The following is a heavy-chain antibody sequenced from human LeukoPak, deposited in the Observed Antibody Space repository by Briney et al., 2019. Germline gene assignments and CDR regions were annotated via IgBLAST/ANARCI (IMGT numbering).Heavy chain of an antibody. Sequence: GGSLRLSCAASGFTLSSYAMSWGRQAPGKGLEWVSAISGSGGITYYADSVKGRFTISRDNSKNTLYLQMNSLRAEDTAVYYCAKEAAIVVVVAAASAHFDYWGQGTLVTVSS. CDR3: AKEAAIVVVVAAASAHFDY. D-gene: IGHD2-15*01. V-gene: IGHV3-23*01. CDR1: GFTLSSYA. CDR2: ISGSGGIT. J-gene: IGHJ4*02.